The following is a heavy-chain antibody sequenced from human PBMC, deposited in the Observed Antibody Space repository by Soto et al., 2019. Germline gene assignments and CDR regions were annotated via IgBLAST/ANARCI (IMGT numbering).Heavy chain of an antibody. D-gene: IGHD2-15*01. Sequence: EVQLVESGGGLVQPGGSLKLSCAASGFIFSDSAVHWVRQASGKGLEWVGRIRAKTNNYATAYVASVQGRFTVSRDDSKNTAYLQMSSLRTDDTAMYYCIRLEESGCSGDRCYSGFDHWGQGTLVTVSS. CDR2: IRAKTNNYAT. J-gene: IGHJ4*02. V-gene: IGHV3-73*02. CDR3: IRLEESGCSGDRCYSGFDH. CDR1: GFIFSDSA.